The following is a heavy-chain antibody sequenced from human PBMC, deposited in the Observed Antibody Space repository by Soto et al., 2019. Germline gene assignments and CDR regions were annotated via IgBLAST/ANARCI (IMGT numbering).Heavy chain of an antibody. D-gene: IGHD6-13*01. J-gene: IGHJ1*01. CDR2: ISYDGSNK. Sequence: GGSLRLSCAASGFTFSSYAMHWVRQAPGKGLEWVAVISYDGSNKYYADSVKGRFTISRDNSKNTLYLQMNSLRAEDTAVYYCAKDRVAAAGPEYFQHWGQGTLVTVSS. CDR3: AKDRVAAAGPEYFQH. V-gene: IGHV3-30-3*01. CDR1: GFTFSSYA.